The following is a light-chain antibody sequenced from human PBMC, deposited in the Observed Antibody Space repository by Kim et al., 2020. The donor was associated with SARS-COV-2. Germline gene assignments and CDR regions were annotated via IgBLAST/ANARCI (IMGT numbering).Light chain of an antibody. Sequence: EIVLTQSPGTLSLSPGERATLSCRASQSVSSSYLAWYQQKPGQAPRLLIYGASSRATGIPDRFSGSGSGTDFTLTISRLEPEDFAVYYCQQYRTFGGGTKVEI. CDR2: GAS. CDR3: QQYRT. CDR1: QSVSSSY. J-gene: IGKJ4*01. V-gene: IGKV3-20*01.